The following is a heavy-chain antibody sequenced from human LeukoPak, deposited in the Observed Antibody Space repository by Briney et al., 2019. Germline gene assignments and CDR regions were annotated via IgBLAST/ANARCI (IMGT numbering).Heavy chain of an antibody. CDR2: ISYDGSNK. Sequence: GGSLRLSRAASGFTFSSYGMHWVRQAPGKGLEWVAVISYDGSNKYYADSVKGRFTISRDNSKNTLYLQMNSLRAEDTAVYYCAKEGPGLVVVTALDYWGQGTLVTVSS. V-gene: IGHV3-30*18. J-gene: IGHJ4*02. CDR1: GFTFSSYG. D-gene: IGHD2-21*02. CDR3: AKEGPGLVVVTALDY.